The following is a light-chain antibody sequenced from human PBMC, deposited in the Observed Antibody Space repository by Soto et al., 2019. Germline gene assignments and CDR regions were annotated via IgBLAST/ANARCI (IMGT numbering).Light chain of an antibody. V-gene: IGKV3-20*01. Sequence: EIVLTQSPGTLSLSPGERATLSCRASQSVPKNYLAWYQQKPGQAPRLLIADATNRATGIPDRFSGSVSGTDFTLTISRLEPEAFAVYYCQHCATSPLSFGQGTKVVMK. CDR3: QHCATSPLS. CDR2: DAT. CDR1: QSVPKNY. J-gene: IGKJ1*01.